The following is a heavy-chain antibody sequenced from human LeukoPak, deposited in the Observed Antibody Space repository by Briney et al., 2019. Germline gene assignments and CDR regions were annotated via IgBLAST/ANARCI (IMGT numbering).Heavy chain of an antibody. CDR3: ARHGTPAAACSAFDI. CDR2: IFPGHSQT. Sequence: GESLKISCMGSGYRVTDYWMGWVRQMPGKGLEWMGIIFPGHSQTKYSPSFQGQVTISADKSVSTAYLQWSSLRASDTAMYYCARHGTPAAACSAFDIWGQGTMVTVSS. CDR1: GYRVTDYW. J-gene: IGHJ3*02. V-gene: IGHV5-51*01. D-gene: IGHD6-13*01.